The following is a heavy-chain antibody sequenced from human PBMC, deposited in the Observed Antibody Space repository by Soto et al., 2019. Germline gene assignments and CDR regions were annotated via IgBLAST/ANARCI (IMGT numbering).Heavy chain of an antibody. CDR1: GGSISSGGYS. V-gene: IGHV4-30-2*01. CDR2: IYHSVST. D-gene: IGHD2-21*01. J-gene: IGHJ4*02. Sequence: PSETLSLTCAVSGGSISSGGYSWSWIRQPPGKGLECIGYIYHSVSTYYNPSLKSRVTISVDRSKNQFSLKLNSVTAADTAVYYCARGNVVAIDYWGQGTLVTVSS. CDR3: ARGNVVAIDY.